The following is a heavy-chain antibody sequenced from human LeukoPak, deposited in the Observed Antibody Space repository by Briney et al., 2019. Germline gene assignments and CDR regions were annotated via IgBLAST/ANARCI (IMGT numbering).Heavy chain of an antibody. D-gene: IGHD3-10*01. V-gene: IGHV1-24*01. J-gene: IGHJ6*03. CDR1: GYTLTELS. CDR3: ATTSMIRGIYYFYMDV. Sequence: ASVKVSCKVSGYTLTELSMHWVRQAPGKGLEWMGGFDPEDGETIYAQKFQGRVTMTEGTSTDTAYMELSSLRSEDTAVYYCATTSMIRGIYYFYMDVWGKGTTVTVSS. CDR2: FDPEDGET.